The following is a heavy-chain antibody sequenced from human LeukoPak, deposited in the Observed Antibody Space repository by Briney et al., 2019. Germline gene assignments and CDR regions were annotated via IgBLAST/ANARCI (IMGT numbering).Heavy chain of an antibody. V-gene: IGHV3-33*01. Sequence: GRSLRLSCTASGFTLSSYGMHWVRQAPGKGLELVALMWSDGTKTSYADSVKGRFTISGDNAKNSLYLQMNSLRAEDTAVYYCARMEKFYYGSGGFSPPLMDVWGQGTTVIVSS. D-gene: IGHD3-10*01. CDR1: GFTLSSYG. CDR2: MWSDGTKT. CDR3: ARMEKFYYGSGGFSPPLMDV. J-gene: IGHJ6*02.